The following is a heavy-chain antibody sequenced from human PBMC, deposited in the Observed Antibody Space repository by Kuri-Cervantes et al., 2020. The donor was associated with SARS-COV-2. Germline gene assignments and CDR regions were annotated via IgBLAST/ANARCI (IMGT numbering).Heavy chain of an antibody. Sequence: ASVKVSCKASGYTFTGYYMHWVRQAPGQGLEWMGWINPNSGGTNYAQKFQGWVTMTRDTPTSTVYMELSSLRSEDTAVYYCARDPTTVTTGIGMDVWGQGTTVTVSS. J-gene: IGHJ6*02. CDR3: ARDPTTVTTGIGMDV. CDR1: GYTFTGYY. V-gene: IGHV1-2*04. D-gene: IGHD4-17*01. CDR2: INPNSGGT.